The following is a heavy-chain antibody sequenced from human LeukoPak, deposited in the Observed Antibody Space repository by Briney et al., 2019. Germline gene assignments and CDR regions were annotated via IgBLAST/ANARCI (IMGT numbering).Heavy chain of an antibody. Sequence: GGSLRPSCAASGFTFSSYATSWVRQDRGKGMAWVSAISGSGGSTYYADAVKGRFTISRDNSKNTLYLQMNSLRAEDTALYYCARRGMATSAFDYWGQGTLVTVSS. D-gene: IGHD5-24*01. CDR2: ISGSGGST. J-gene: IGHJ4*02. CDR3: ARRGMATSAFDY. V-gene: IGHV3-23*01. CDR1: GFTFSSYA.